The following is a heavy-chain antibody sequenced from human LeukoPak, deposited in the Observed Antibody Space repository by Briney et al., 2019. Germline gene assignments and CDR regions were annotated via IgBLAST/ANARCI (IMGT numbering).Heavy chain of an antibody. CDR2: IYTSGST. V-gene: IGHV4-4*07. D-gene: IGHD3-22*01. CDR1: GGSISSYY. Sequence: PSETLSLTCTVSGGSISSYYWSWIRQPAGKGLEWIGRIYTSGSTNYNPSLKSRVTMSVDTSKNQFSLKLSSVTAADTAVYYCARAGLYYYDSSGYSDAFDIWGPGTMVTVSS. CDR3: ARAGLYYYDSSGYSDAFDI. J-gene: IGHJ3*02.